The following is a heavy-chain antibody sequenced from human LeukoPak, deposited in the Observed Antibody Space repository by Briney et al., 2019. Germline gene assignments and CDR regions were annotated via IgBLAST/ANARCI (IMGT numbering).Heavy chain of an antibody. V-gene: IGHV4-34*01. CDR2: INHSGST. J-gene: IGHJ3*02. CDR1: GGSFSGYY. CDR3: ARRTRGYSYGWGGAFDI. D-gene: IGHD5-18*01. Sequence: PSETLSLTCAVYGGSFSGYYWSWIRQPPGKGLEWIGEINHSGSTNYNPSLKSRVTISVDTSKNQFSLKLSSVTAADTAVYYCARRTRGYSYGWGGAFDIWGQGTMVTVSS.